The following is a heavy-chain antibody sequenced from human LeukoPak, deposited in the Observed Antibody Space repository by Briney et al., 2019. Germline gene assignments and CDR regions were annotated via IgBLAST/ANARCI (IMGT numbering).Heavy chain of an antibody. J-gene: IGHJ4*02. CDR2: IYYSGST. V-gene: IGHV4-59*08. CDR1: GGSIRSYY. D-gene: IGHD5-18*01. CDR3: ARHRVRGYTYGAFDY. Sequence: PSETLSLTCTVSGGSIRSYYWSWIRQPPGKGLEWIGYIYYSGSTKYNPSLTSGVTISVDTSKNQFSLKLSSVTAADTAVYYCARHRVRGYTYGAFDYWGQGTLVTVSS.